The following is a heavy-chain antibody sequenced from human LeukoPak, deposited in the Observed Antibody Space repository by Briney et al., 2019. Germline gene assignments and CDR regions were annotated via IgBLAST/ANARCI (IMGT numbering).Heavy chain of an antibody. D-gene: IGHD4-17*01. CDR1: GFTFSSYW. V-gene: IGHV3-74*01. J-gene: IGHJ4*02. CDR2: INSDGSST. CDR3: ARAGIDYGDYWTRFDY. Sequence: GGSLRLSCAASGFTFSSYWIHWVRQAPGKGLVWVSRINSDGSSTTYADSVKGRFTISRDNAKNTLYLQMNSLRVEDTAVYYCARAGIDYGDYWTRFDYWGQGTLVTVSS.